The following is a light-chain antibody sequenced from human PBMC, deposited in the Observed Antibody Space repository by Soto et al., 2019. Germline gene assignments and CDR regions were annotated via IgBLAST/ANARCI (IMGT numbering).Light chain of an antibody. V-gene: IGKV1-5*01. CDR2: GAS. Sequence: DIQLTQSPPTLSASVGDRVTITCRASQSIRYYLAWYQQMPGKAPKLLIYGASSLQSGVPSRFSGSGSGTEFTLTSSSLQPDDFATYFCKHHTGYSQTLGHGTKVEIQ. CDR1: QSIRYY. J-gene: IGKJ1*01. CDR3: KHHTGYSQT.